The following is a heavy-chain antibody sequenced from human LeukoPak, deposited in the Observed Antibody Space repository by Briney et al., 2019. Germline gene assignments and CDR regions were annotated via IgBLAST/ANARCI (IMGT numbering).Heavy chain of an antibody. CDR1: GGSFSGYY. V-gene: IGHV4-30-2*01. D-gene: IGHD3-10*01. Sequence: SETLSLTCAVYGGSFSGYYWSWIRQPPGKGLEWIGYIYHSGSTYYNPSLKSRVTISVDRSKNQFSLNLSSVTAADTAVYYCARDSGTFDYWGQGTLVTVSS. CDR2: IYHSGST. J-gene: IGHJ4*02. CDR3: ARDSGTFDY.